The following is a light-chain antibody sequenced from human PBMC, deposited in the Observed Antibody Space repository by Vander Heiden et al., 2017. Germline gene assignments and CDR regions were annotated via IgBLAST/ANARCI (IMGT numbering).Light chain of an antibody. V-gene: IGLV6-57*03. CDR1: SCRLARNY. CDR2: EDN. Sequence: FMLTQPHSVSESPAETVTISCTRSSCRLARNYWQWHLQRPGSAPTNVIDEDNQRPSGVPERFSGSIDSSTNATSLTISRLETGDKAEYDYQSYESGSTTGVFGGGTKLTVL. J-gene: IGLJ2*01. CDR3: QSYESGSTTGV.